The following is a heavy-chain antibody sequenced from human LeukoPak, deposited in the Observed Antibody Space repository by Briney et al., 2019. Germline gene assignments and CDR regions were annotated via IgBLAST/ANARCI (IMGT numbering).Heavy chain of an antibody. CDR2: IYPGDSDT. D-gene: IGHD2-2*01. Sequence: GASLQISCQGSGYSFTNYWIVWVRQLPGKGLEWMGIIYPGDSDTRYSPSFQGQVTISADKSISTAYLQWSILKASDTAMYYCARRQYCTTTSCYGRVVAWFDPWGQGTLVTVSS. CDR3: ARRQYCTTTSCYGRVVAWFDP. V-gene: IGHV5-51*01. J-gene: IGHJ5*02. CDR1: GYSFTNYW.